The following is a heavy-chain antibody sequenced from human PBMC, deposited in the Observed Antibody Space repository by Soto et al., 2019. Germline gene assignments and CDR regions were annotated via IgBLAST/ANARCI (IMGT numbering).Heavy chain of an antibody. D-gene: IGHD6-13*01. V-gene: IGHV5-51*01. CDR2: IYPGDSET. CDR1: GYTFSNFW. J-gene: IGHJ4*02. CDR3: ARSPRSSPYFDY. Sequence: PGESLKISCQCSGYTFSNFWIAWVRQLPGKGLEYMGIIYPGDSETRYSPSSHGKVTISADRSIGTAYLQWSSLEASDSAFYFCARSPRSSPYFDYWGQGALVTVSS.